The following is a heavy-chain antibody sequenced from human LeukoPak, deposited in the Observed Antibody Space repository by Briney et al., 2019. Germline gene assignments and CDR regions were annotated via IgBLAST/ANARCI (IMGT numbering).Heavy chain of an antibody. CDR3: ARVVNPLITMVRGVQVYYFDY. J-gene: IGHJ4*02. V-gene: IGHV1-69*01. D-gene: IGHD3-10*01. Sequence: SVKVSCKASGGTLSSYAISWVRQAPGQGLEWMGGIIPIFGTANYAQKFQGRVTITADESTSTAYMELSSLRSEDTAVYYCARVVNPLITMVRGVQVYYFDYWGQGTLVTVSS. CDR1: GGTLSSYA. CDR2: IIPIFGTA.